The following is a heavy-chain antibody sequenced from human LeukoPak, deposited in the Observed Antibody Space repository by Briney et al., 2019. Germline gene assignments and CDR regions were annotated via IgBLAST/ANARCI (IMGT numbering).Heavy chain of an antibody. CDR3: ARGVYEAQFDP. CDR1: GGSISSSSYY. CDR2: IYYSGST. J-gene: IGHJ5*02. V-gene: IGHV4-39*07. Sequence: SETLSLTCTVSGGSISSSSYYWGWIRQPPGKGLEWIGSIYYSGSTYYNPSLKSRVTISVDTSKNQFSLKLSSVTAADTAVYYCARGVYEAQFDPWGQGTLVTVSS. D-gene: IGHD3-16*01.